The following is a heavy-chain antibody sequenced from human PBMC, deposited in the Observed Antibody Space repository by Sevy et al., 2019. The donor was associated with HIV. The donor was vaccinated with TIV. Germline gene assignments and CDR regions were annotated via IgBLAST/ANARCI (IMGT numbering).Heavy chain of an antibody. CDR1: GFTFSDAW. CDR2: IKSKSDGGTV. D-gene: IGHD6-13*01. CDR3: ITYLRITTTGTGGFDP. V-gene: IGHV3-15*01. Sequence: GGSLRLSCAASGFTFSDAWMGWVRQAAGKGLECVGRIKSKSDGGTVEHAAPVKGRFTISRDDSKDTLYLQMNSLKTEDTAVYFCITYLRITTTGTGGFDPWGQGTLVTVSS. J-gene: IGHJ5*02.